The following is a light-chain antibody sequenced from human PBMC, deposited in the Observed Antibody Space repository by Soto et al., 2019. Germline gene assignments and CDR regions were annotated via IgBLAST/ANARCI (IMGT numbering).Light chain of an antibody. CDR1: NNDVGGYHY. V-gene: IGLV2-14*01. Sequence: QSALTQPASVSGSPGQSITISCTGTNNDVGGYHYVSWYQQYPGKAPKLVISEVSNRPSGVSNRFSGSKSGNAAYLTISGLQADDEAEYYCSSYTSSITPYVFGTGTKLTVL. CDR3: SSYTSSITPYV. CDR2: EVS. J-gene: IGLJ1*01.